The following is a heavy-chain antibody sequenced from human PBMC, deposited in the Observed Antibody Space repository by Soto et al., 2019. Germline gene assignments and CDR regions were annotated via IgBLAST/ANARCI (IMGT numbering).Heavy chain of an antibody. D-gene: IGHD3-10*01. CDR2: ISDYNGNT. CDR3: AREGYYSGSGTYSPPRYYGMDV. Sequence: QVQLVQSGAEVKRAGASVKVSCKASGYTFSSYGLSWVRQAPGQGLEWMGWISDYNGNTHYARKFQGRVIMTTDTSTGTAYVDLGSLSSADTPVYFCAREGYYSGSGTYSPPRYYGMDVWGQGTTVTVSS. CDR1: GYTFSSYG. V-gene: IGHV1-18*01. J-gene: IGHJ6*02.